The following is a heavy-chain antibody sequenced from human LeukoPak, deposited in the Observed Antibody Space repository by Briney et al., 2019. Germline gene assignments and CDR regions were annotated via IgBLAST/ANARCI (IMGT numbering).Heavy chain of an antibody. Sequence: GESLKISCKGSGYSFTSYWIGWVRQMPGKGLEWMGIVYPGDSDTRYSPSFQGQVTISADKSISTAYPQWSSLKASDTAMYYCARRYGPWEGAFDIWGQGTMVTVSS. CDR3: ARRYGPWEGAFDI. CDR2: VYPGDSDT. J-gene: IGHJ3*02. V-gene: IGHV5-51*01. D-gene: IGHD1-1*01. CDR1: GYSFTSYW.